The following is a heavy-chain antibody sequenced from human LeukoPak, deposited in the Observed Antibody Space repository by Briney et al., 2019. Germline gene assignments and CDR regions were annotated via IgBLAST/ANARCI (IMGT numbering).Heavy chain of an antibody. J-gene: IGHJ4*02. CDR3: ARRGTGFGDT. CDR2: IYPGDSDI. D-gene: IGHD3-10*01. V-gene: IGHV5-51*01. CDR1: GYPFTNYW. Sequence: PGESLKISCKAFGYPFTNYWIGWVRQMPGEGLDWKGIIYPGDSDIRYSPSFQGQDNISGDKYNSTPALQRNNLRASGTALPSCARRGTGFGDTWGQGTLVTVSS.